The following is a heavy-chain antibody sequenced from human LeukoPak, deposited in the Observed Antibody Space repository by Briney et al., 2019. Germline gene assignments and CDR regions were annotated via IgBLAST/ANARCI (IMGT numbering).Heavy chain of an antibody. CDR1: GFTFSTYA. Sequence: GGSLRLSCAASGFTFSTYAMSWVRQAPGKGLEWVSAISGSGGTTYYADSVRGRFTVSRGNSKNTLYLQMNSLRAEDTAVYYCAKESSWGTVVTPGGPSAWGQGTLVTASS. CDR3: AKESSWGTVVTPGGPSA. D-gene: IGHD4-23*01. J-gene: IGHJ5*02. CDR2: ISGSGGTT. V-gene: IGHV3-23*01.